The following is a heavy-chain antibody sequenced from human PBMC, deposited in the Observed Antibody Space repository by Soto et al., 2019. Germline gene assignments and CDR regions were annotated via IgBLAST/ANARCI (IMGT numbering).Heavy chain of an antibody. V-gene: IGHV3-21*01. CDR1: GFNFSSYT. CDR2: ISSSSRYI. Sequence: GGSLRLSCAASGFNFSSYTMNWVRQAPGKGLEWVSSISSSSRYIYYADSVKGRFTISRDDAKNSLYLQMNSLRAEDTAVYYCARDRCRGDSCYRTSAFDLWGQGTMVTV. J-gene: IGHJ3*01. CDR3: ARDRCRGDSCYRTSAFDL. D-gene: IGHD2-15*01.